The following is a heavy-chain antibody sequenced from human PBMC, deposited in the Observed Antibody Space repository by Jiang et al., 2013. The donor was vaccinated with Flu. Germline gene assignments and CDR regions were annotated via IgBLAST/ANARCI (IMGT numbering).Heavy chain of an antibody. V-gene: IGHV1-18*04. CDR3: VRDNSAYYYGLGDYSYGMDV. J-gene: IGHJ6*02. CDR1: TFTSYG. D-gene: IGHD3-22*01. Sequence: TFTSYGINWVRQAPGQGLEWLGRISANKGNTNYAQKVQGRVTMTTETSTTTAYMELRSLRSDDTAVYYCVRDNSAYYYGLGDYSYGMDVWGQGTTVTVSS. CDR2: ISANKGNT.